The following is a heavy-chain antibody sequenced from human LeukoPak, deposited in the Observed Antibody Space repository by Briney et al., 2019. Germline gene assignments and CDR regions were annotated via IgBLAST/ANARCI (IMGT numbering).Heavy chain of an antibody. J-gene: IGHJ5*02. V-gene: IGHV1-69*02. CDR3: ARAPPDTAMVAWFDP. D-gene: IGHD5-18*01. Sequence: SVKVSCKASGGTFSSYTISWVRQAPGQGLEWMGRIIPILGIANYAQKFQGRVTIPADKSTSTAYMELSSLRSEDTAVYCCARAPPDTAMVAWFDPWGQGTLVTVSS. CDR2: IIPILGIA. CDR1: GGTFSSYT.